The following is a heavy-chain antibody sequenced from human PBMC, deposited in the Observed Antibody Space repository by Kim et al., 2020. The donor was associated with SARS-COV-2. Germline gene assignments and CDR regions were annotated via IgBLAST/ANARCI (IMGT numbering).Heavy chain of an antibody. D-gene: IGHD5-12*01. CDR3: TGDTVATADYYYYGMDV. CDR2: ISSKANSYAT. Sequence: GGSLRLSCAASGFTFSGSAMHWVRQASGKGLEWVGRISSKANSYATAYAASVKGRFTISRDDSKNTAHLQMNSLKTEDTAVYYCTGDTVATADYYYYGMDVWGQGTTVTVSS. CDR1: GFTFSGSA. J-gene: IGHJ6*02. V-gene: IGHV3-73*01.